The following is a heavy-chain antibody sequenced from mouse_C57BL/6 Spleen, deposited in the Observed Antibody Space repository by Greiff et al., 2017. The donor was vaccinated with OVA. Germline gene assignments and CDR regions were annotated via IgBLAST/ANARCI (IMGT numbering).Heavy chain of an antibody. CDR2: ISSGGSYT. J-gene: IGHJ2*01. CDR3: ARQGTGSYFDY. V-gene: IGHV5-6*01. D-gene: IGHD4-1*01. CDR1: GFTFSSYG. Sequence: EVQLQESGGDLVKPGGSLKLSCAASGFTFSSYGMSWVRQTPDKRLEWVATISSGGSYTYYPDSVKGRFTISRDNAKNTLYLQMSSLKSEDTAMYYCARQGTGSYFDYWGQGTTLTVSS.